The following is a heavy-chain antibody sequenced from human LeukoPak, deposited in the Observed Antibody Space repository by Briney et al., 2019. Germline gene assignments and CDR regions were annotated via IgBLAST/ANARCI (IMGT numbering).Heavy chain of an antibody. D-gene: IGHD5-18*01. V-gene: IGHV4-38-2*01. CDR1: GFTFSSYA. J-gene: IGHJ4*02. CDR3: ASLKYSYGLDY. Sequence: GSLRLSCAASGFTFSSYAMSWVRQAPGKGLEWIGSIYYSGSTYYNPSLKSRVTISVDTSKNQFSLKLSSVTAADTAVYYCASLKYSYGLDYWGQGTLVTVSS. CDR2: IYYSGST.